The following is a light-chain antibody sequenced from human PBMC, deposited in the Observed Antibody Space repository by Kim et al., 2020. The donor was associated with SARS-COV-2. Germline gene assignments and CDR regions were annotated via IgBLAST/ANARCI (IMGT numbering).Light chain of an antibody. CDR1: SSDVGGYNY. V-gene: IGLV2-14*03. CDR3: SSYTSSSTVV. J-gene: IGLJ2*01. CDR2: DVS. Sequence: GQSITISGPGTSSDVGGYNYVSWYQQHPGKAPKLMIYDVSNRPSGVSNRFSGSKSGNTASLTISGLQAEDEADYYCSSYTSSSTVVFGGGTQLTVL.